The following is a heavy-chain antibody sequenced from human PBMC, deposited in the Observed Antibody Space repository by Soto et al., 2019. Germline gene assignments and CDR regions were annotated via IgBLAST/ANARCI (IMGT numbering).Heavy chain of an antibody. J-gene: IGHJ3*01. CDR1: GGSISSSSHF. V-gene: IGHV4-39*01. CDR2: VYYSGNA. D-gene: IGHD1-26*01. CDR3: ARVGLGAFDAFDV. Sequence: QLQLQESGPGLVKPSETLSLTCSVSGGSISSSSHFWGWIRQPPGKGLEWIGTVYYSGNAYFSPSLKSRVPISVDTSKNQFSLNLSSVTAADTAVYYCARVGLGAFDAFDVWGQGTLVTVSS.